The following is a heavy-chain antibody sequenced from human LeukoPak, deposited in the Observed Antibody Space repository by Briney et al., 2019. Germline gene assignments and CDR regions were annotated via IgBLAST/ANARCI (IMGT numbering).Heavy chain of an antibody. Sequence: PGGSLRLSCAASGFTFSSYSMNWVRQAPGKGLEWVSSISSSSSYIYYADSVKGRFTISRDNAKNSLYLQMNSLRAEDTAVYYCARVPGIAAADPFDIWGQGTMVTVSS. CDR1: GFTFSSYS. CDR2: ISSSSSYI. CDR3: ARVPGIAAADPFDI. J-gene: IGHJ3*02. V-gene: IGHV3-21*01. D-gene: IGHD6-13*01.